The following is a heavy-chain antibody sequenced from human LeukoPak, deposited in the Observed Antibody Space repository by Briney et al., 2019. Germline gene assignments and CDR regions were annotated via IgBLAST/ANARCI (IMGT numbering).Heavy chain of an antibody. Sequence: PSETLSLTCTVSGGSISSYYWSWIRQPPGKGLEWIGYIYYSGSSNYNPSLKSRVTISVDTSKNQFSLKLSSVTAADTAVYYCARTYYYDSSGYYPLDYWGQGTLVTVSS. CDR2: IYYSGSS. CDR3: ARTYYYDSSGYYPLDY. V-gene: IGHV4-59*01. J-gene: IGHJ4*02. D-gene: IGHD3-22*01. CDR1: GGSISSYY.